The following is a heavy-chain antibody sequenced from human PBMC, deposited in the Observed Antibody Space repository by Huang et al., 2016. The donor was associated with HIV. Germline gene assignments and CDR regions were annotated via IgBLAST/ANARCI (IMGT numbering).Heavy chain of an antibody. Sequence: EVQLVESGGGLIQPGGSLRLSCAASGFTVGSNYRSWVRQAPGKGLGWVSFIYSDDSTYFADSVKGRFTISRDNSKNTLYLQMNSLRAEDTAVYYCAAQWELRGGVDFWGQGTLVTVSS. J-gene: IGHJ4*02. V-gene: IGHV3-53*01. CDR2: IYSDDST. CDR1: GFTVGSNY. D-gene: IGHD1-26*01. CDR3: AAQWELRGGVDF.